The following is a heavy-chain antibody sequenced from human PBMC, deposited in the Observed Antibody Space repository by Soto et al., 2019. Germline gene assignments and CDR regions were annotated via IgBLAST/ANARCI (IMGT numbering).Heavy chain of an antibody. CDR3: SRGILV. CDR2: ISYGGST. J-gene: IGHJ4*02. V-gene: IGHV4-31*03. D-gene: IGHD5-18*01. Sequence: QVQLQESGPGLVKPSQTLSLTCTVSGGSITSGGYCWRWIRQHPGKGLDWIGCISYGGSTSYNPSLKSRVTISVDTSKNQFSLKLTSVTAADTAVYYCSRGILVWGQGALITVSS. CDR1: GGSITSGGYC.